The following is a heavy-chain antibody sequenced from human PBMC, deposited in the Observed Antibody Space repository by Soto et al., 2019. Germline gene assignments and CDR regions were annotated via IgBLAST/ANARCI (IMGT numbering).Heavy chain of an antibody. CDR3: AKELYSGSGLRAFDV. V-gene: IGHV3-23*01. J-gene: IGHJ3*01. CDR1: GFAFSNYA. Sequence: EVQLLESGGGLVQPGGSLRLSCAASGFAFSNYAMSWVRQAPGKGLEWVSTISGSAGSGDNTYYADSVKGRFTISRDNSKNTLYLQMSSLRVEDTALYHCAKELYSGSGLRAFDVWGQGRMVTGSS. D-gene: IGHD5-12*01. CDR2: ISGSAGSGDNT.